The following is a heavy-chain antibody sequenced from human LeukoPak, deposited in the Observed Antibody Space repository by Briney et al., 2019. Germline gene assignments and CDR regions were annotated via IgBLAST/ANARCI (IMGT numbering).Heavy chain of an antibody. CDR3: ARAQGSYYHYYMDV. Sequence: GASVKVSCKASGYTFTRYHLHWVRQAPGQGLEWMGIINPSGGSPNYAQKFQGRVTMTRDMSTSTVNMELSSLRSEDTAVYYCARAQGSYYHYYMDVWGKGTTVTVSS. J-gene: IGHJ6*03. D-gene: IGHD1-26*01. CDR2: INPSGGSP. V-gene: IGHV1-46*01. CDR1: GYTFTRYH.